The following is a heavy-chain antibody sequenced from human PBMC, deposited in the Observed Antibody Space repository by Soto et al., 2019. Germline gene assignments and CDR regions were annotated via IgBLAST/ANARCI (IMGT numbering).Heavy chain of an antibody. CDR2: TIPILGIA. J-gene: IGHJ5*02. D-gene: IGHD5-12*01. V-gene: IGHV1-69*02. CDR3: ARVGGSDIVATIP. CDR1: GGTFSSYT. Sequence: SVKVSCKASGGTFSSYTISWVRQAPGQGLEWMGRTIPILGIANYAQKFQGRVTITADKSTSTAYMELSSLRSEDTAVYYCARVGGSDIVATIPWGQGTLVTVSS.